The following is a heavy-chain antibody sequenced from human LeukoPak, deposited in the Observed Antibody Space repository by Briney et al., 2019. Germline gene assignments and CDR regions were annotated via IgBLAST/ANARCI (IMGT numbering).Heavy chain of an antibody. CDR3: ARDFYYYDSSGYFRAEYFQH. J-gene: IGHJ1*01. CDR2: IWYGGSNK. Sequence: GGSLRLSCAASGFTFSSYGMHWVRQAPGKGLEWVAVIWYGGSNKYYADSVKGRFTISRDNSKNTLYLQMNSLRAEDTAVYYCARDFYYYDSSGYFRAEYFQHWGQGTLVTVSS. CDR1: GFTFSSYG. D-gene: IGHD3-22*01. V-gene: IGHV3-33*08.